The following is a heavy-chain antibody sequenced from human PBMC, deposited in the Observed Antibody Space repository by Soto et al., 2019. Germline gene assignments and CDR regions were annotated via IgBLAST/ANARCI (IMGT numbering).Heavy chain of an antibody. V-gene: IGHV1-18*04. Sequence: AAVKVSCKASGYTFTRYGISCVLQSLGQWLEWMGCISAYNGNTNYAQKLQGRVTMTTDTSTSTAYMELRSLRSDDTAVYYCARVTPYSGSYYHYYWGQGTLVTVSS. CDR2: ISAYNGNT. D-gene: IGHD1-26*01. CDR1: GYTFTRYG. J-gene: IGHJ4*02. CDR3: ARVTPYSGSYYHYY.